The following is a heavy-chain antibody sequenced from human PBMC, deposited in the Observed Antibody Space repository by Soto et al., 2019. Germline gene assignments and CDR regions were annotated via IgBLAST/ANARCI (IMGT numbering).Heavy chain of an antibody. V-gene: IGHV3-23*01. CDR2: ISDSGGIT. CDR1: GFAFSSHP. Sequence: GGSLRLSCAASGFAFSSHPMSWVRQAPEKGLEWVSGISDSGGITYNADSVKGRFTIPRDNSKNTLYLQMNSLRAEDTAVYYCARRAFGSSRTFDIWGQGTMVTVSS. CDR3: ARRAFGSSRTFDI. J-gene: IGHJ3*02. D-gene: IGHD6-6*01.